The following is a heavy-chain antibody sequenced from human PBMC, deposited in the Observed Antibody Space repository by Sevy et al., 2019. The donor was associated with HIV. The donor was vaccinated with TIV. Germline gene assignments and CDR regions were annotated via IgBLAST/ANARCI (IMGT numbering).Heavy chain of an antibody. J-gene: IGHJ4*02. Sequence: GGSLRLSCAASGIIFKSYVMSWVRQAPGKGLEWLSGISASGGSTYYANSVKGRFTISGDNFKSTLYLQMNILRAEDTAVYYCAGAGVGAKGFDYWGQGTLVTVSS. D-gene: IGHD1-26*01. CDR2: ISASGGST. V-gene: IGHV3-23*01. CDR1: GIIFKSYV. CDR3: AGAGVGAKGFDY.